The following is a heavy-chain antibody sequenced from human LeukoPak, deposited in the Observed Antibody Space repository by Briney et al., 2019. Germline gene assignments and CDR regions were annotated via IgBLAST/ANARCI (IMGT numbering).Heavy chain of an antibody. J-gene: IGHJ4*02. V-gene: IGHV3-21*01. CDR3: ARDNWNDDGLDY. CDR2: ISSSSSYI. Sequence: GGSLRLSCAASGFTFSIYSMNWVRQAPGKGLEWVSSISSSSSYIYYADSVKGRFTISRDNAKNSLYLQMNSLRAEDTAVYYCARDNWNDDGLDYWGQGTLVTVSS. CDR1: GFTFSIYS. D-gene: IGHD1-1*01.